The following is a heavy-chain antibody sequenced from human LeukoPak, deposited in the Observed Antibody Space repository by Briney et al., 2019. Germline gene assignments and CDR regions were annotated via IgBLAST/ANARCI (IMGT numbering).Heavy chain of an antibody. D-gene: IGHD2-2*02. CDR2: IIPIFRTA. CDR1: GGTFSSFA. V-gene: IGHV1-69*01. CDR3: AREPSYCSSTSCHRPDDAFDI. J-gene: IGHJ3*02. Sequence: GSSVKVSCKASGGTFSSFAISWVRQAPGQGLEWMGGIIPIFRTADYAQKFKGRVTITSDESTSTAYMELSSLRSEDTAIYYCAREPSYCSSTSCHRPDDAFDIRGQGTLVTVSS.